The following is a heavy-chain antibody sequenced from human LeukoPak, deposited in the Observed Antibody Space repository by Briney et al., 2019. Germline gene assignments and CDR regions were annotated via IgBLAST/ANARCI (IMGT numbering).Heavy chain of an antibody. D-gene: IGHD6-19*01. CDR3: AGGYSSVYSSGRYVDV. J-gene: IGHJ6*03. CDR1: GGSIYTYY. CDR2: IYTSGGT. Sequence: SETLSLTCTVSGGSIYTYYWSWIRPPAGKGLEWIGRIYTSGGTNYNPSLKSRVTISVDTSNQFYLKLNCVPAADTAVYYLAGGYSSVYSSGRYVDVWGKGTTVGVSS. V-gene: IGHV4-4*07.